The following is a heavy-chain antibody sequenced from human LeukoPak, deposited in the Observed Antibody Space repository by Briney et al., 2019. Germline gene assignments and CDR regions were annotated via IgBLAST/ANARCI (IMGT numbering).Heavy chain of an antibody. D-gene: IGHD2-8*01. V-gene: IGHV3-74*01. J-gene: IGHJ3*02. CDR2: INSDGSST. CDR3: ARVQGHPPNGLDI. CDR1: RFTFSSYW. Sequence: GGSLRLSCAASRFTFSSYWMHWVRQAPGKGLVWVSRINSDGSSTSYADAVKGRFTISRDNAKNTAYLQMNSLRAEDTAVYYCARVQGHPPNGLDIWGQGTMVTVSS.